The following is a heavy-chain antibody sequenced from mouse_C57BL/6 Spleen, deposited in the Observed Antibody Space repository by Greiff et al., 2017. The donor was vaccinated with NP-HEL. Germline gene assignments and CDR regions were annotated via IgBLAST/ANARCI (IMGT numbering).Heavy chain of an antibody. CDR2: IYPGDGDT. CDR1: GYAFSSSW. Sequence: QVQLQQSGPELVKPGASVKISCKASGYAFSSSWMNWVKQRPGKGLEWIGRIYPGDGDTNYNGKFKGKATLTADKSSSTAYMQLSSLTSEDSAVYFCARERTAQARWFAYWGQGTLVTVSA. J-gene: IGHJ3*01. CDR3: ARERTAQARWFAY. V-gene: IGHV1-82*01. D-gene: IGHD3-2*02.